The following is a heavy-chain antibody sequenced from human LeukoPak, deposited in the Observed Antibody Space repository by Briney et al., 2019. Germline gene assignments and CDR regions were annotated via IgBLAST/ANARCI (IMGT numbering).Heavy chain of an antibody. D-gene: IGHD2-15*01. CDR1: GFTFSSYA. V-gene: IGHV3-23*01. J-gene: IGHJ4*02. Sequence: GGSLRLSCAASGFTFSSYAMRWVRQAPGKGLERVSAISGSGGSTYYADSVKGRFTISRDNSKNTLYLQMNSLRAEDTAVYYCAKDLVAAKYYFDYWGQGTLVTVSS. CDR3: AKDLVAAKYYFDY. CDR2: ISGSGGST.